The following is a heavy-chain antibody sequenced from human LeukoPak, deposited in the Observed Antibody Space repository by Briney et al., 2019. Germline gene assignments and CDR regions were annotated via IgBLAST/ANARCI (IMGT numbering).Heavy chain of an antibody. D-gene: IGHD3-10*01. CDR1: GYTFTGYY. CDR2: INPNSGGT. Sequence: ASVKVSCKASGYTFTGYYMHWVRQAPGQGLEWMGWINPNSGGTNYAQKFQGRVTITRDMSTSTAYMELSSLRSEDTAVYYCATGFGELSYDYYFDYWGQGTLVTVSS. CDR3: ATGFGELSYDYYFDY. V-gene: IGHV1-2*02. J-gene: IGHJ4*02.